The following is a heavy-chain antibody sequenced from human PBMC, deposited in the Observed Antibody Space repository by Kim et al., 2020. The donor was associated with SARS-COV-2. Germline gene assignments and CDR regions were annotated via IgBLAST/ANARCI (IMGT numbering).Heavy chain of an antibody. J-gene: IGHJ4*02. CDR1: GFTFSNYW. V-gene: IGHV3-7*01. CDR3: ARDLVAAGGGY. CDR2: IKQEGSEK. Sequence: GGSLRLSCAASGFTFSNYWMSWVRQAPGKGLEWVANIKQEGSEKYYVDSVKGRFTISRDNAKNSLYLQMNSRRAEDTAVYYCARDLVAAGGGYWGQGTLVTVSS. D-gene: IGHD6-13*01.